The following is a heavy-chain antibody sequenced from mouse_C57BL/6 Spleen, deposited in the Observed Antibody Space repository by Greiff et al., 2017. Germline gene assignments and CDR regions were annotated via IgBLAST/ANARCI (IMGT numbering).Heavy chain of an antibody. J-gene: IGHJ1*03. CDR2: ISNLAYSI. CDR1: GFTFSDYG. V-gene: IGHV5-15*01. Sequence: EVHLVESGGGLVQPGGSLKLSCAASGFTFSDYGMAWVRQAPRKGPEWVAFISNLAYSIYYADTVTGRFTISRENAKNTLYLEMSSLRSEDTAMYYCARREGAYWYFDVWGTGTTVTVSS. CDR3: ARREGAYWYFDV.